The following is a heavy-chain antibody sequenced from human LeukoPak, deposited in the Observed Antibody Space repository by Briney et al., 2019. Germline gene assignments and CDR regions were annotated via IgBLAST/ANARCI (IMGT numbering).Heavy chain of an antibody. CDR3: AKDWDYGSGSYYMDY. J-gene: IGHJ4*02. CDR2: IRYDGSNK. D-gene: IGHD3-10*01. CDR1: GFTFSSYG. V-gene: IGHV3-30*02. Sequence: GGSLRLSCAASGFTFSSYGMHWVRQAPGKGLEGVAFIRYDGSNKYYADSVKGRFTISRDNSKNTLYLQMNSLRAEDTAVYYCAKDWDYGSGSYYMDYWGQGTLVTVS.